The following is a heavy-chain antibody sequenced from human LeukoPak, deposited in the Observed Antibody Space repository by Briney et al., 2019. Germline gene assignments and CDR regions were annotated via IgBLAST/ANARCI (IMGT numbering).Heavy chain of an antibody. V-gene: IGHV4-39*07. CDR3: ARVFRIAVAGTNFDY. Sequence: SETLSLTCTVSGGSISSSSYYWGWIGQPPGKGLERIGSIYYSGSTYYNPSLKSRVTISVDTSKNQFSLKLSSVTAADTAVYYCARVFRIAVAGTNFDYWGQGTLVTVSS. CDR2: IYYSGST. CDR1: GGSISSSSYY. J-gene: IGHJ4*02. D-gene: IGHD6-19*01.